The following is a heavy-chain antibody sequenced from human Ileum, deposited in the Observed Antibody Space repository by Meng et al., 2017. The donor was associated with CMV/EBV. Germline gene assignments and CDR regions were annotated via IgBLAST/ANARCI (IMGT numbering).Heavy chain of an antibody. CDR3: TYGWPLKY. V-gene: IGHV6-1*01. CDR2: TWYGSKWYY. Sequence: VQLHQSGPGLVKPSQTLSLTCAGDSVSISTESWNWIRQSPSRGLEWLGRTWYGSKWYYEYAVSVKSRITIIPDTSQNQISLQLNSVTPDDTAVYYCTYGWPLKYWGQGSLVTVSS. D-gene: IGHD3-10*01. J-gene: IGHJ4*02. CDR1: DSVSISTES.